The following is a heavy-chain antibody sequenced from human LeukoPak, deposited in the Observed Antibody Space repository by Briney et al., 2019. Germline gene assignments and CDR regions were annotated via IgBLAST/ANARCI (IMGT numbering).Heavy chain of an antibody. V-gene: IGHV3-23*01. D-gene: IGHD3-22*01. J-gene: IGHJ4*02. CDR2: ITGTGGST. CDR3: ARDYDTSGSYFDFFDY. Sequence: GGSLRLSCAASGFTFASYAMSWVRQAPGKGLEWVSCITGTGGSTYYADSVKGRFTISRDNSKNAFLQMNSLRAEDTAVYYCARDYDTSGSYFDFFDYWGQGTLVTVSS. CDR1: GFTFASYA.